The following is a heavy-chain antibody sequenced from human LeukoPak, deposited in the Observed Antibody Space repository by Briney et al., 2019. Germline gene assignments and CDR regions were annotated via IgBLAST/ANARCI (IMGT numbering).Heavy chain of an antibody. D-gene: IGHD1-14*01. CDR3: ANDDTRTLDAFDI. CDR2: ISYDGSNK. J-gene: IGHJ3*02. V-gene: IGHV3-30*18. Sequence: GRSLRLSCAASGFTFSSYGMHWVRQAPGKGLEWVAVISYDGSNKYYADSVKGQFTISRDNSKNTLYLQMNSLRAEDTAVYYCANDDTRTLDAFDIWGQGTMVTVSS. CDR1: GFTFSSYG.